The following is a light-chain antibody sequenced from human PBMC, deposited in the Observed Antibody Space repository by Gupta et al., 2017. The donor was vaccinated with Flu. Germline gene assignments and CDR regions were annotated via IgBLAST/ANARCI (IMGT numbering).Light chain of an antibody. CDR3: NSYTSSTTLL. CDR2: EVS. CDR1: SSDVGGYNY. V-gene: IGLV2-14*01. Sequence: QSALTRPASVSGSPGQSITISCTGTSSDVGGYNYVSWYQQHPGKARKLRIYEVSNRPSRVSNRFSGSKSGNTASLTISGLQAQDEADYYCNSYTSSTTLLFGGGTKLTVL. J-gene: IGLJ2*01.